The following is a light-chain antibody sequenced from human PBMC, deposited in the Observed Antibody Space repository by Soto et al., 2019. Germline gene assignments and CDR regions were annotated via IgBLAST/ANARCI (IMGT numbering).Light chain of an antibody. CDR2: VAF. J-gene: IGKJ5*01. CDR1: QSIALS. CDR3: HQSCRSSVT. Sequence: DIHMRLSRSSLSASLGGPVTITCRASQSIALSVNWYQQKPGKAPKLLIYVAFTLESGVPSRFSGSGSGTEFTLTIIRRLPKEFVTVYCHQSCRSSVTFCHGTRLEIK. V-gene: IGKV1-39*01.